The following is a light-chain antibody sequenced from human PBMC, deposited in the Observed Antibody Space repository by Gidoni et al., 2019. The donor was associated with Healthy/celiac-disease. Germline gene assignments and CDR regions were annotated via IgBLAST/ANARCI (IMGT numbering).Light chain of an antibody. CDR2: DAS. CDR1: QSVSSY. Sequence: EIVLTQSPATLSLSPGERATLSCRASQSVSSYLAWYQQKPGPAPRLLIYDASNRATGIPAMFSGSGSGTDFTLTISSLEPEDFAVYYCQQRSNWPPLTFGGGTKVEIK. V-gene: IGKV3-11*01. CDR3: QQRSNWPPLT. J-gene: IGKJ4*01.